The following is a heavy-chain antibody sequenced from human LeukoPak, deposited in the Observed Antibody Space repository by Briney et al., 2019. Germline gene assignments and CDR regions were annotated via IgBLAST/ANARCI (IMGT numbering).Heavy chain of an antibody. V-gene: IGHV3-66*01. D-gene: IGHD1-26*01. CDR1: GFIVSSNY. CDR2: IYSGGDT. CDR3: ARRSGEGYFDC. J-gene: IGHJ4*02. Sequence: PGGSLRLSCAASGFIVSSNYMTWVRQAPGKGLEWLSVIYSGGDTYYADSVKGRFTISRDNSKNTLYLQMNSLRAEDTAVCYCARRSGEGYFDCWGQGTLVTVSS.